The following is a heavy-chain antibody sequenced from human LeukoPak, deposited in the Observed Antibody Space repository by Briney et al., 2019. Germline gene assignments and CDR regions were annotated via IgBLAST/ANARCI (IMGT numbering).Heavy chain of an antibody. CDR2: IKEDGSEK. V-gene: IGHV3-7*01. J-gene: IGHJ4*02. D-gene: IGHD1-26*01. CDR1: GFTFSSYW. Sequence: GGSLRLSCEASGFTFSSYWMSWVRQAPGKGLEWVANIKEDGSEKYYVESVKGRFTISRDNAKDSLYLQMSSLRAEDTAVYYCARDSGSYRIFDYWGQGTLVTVSS. CDR3: ARDSGSYRIFDY.